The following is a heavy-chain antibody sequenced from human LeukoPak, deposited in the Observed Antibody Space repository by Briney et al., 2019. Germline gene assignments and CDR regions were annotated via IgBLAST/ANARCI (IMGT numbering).Heavy chain of an antibody. CDR2: ISGSGGST. D-gene: IGHD3-22*01. V-gene: IGHV3-23*01. CDR3: AKQQNYYDSSGYFPTLYYYYYMDV. Sequence: PGGSLRLSCAASGFTFSSYAMSWVRQAPGKGLEWVSAISGSGGSTYYADSVKGRFTISRDNSKNTLYLQMNSLRAEDTAVYYCAKQQNYYDSSGYFPTLYYYYYMDVWGKGTTVTVSS. J-gene: IGHJ6*03. CDR1: GFTFSSYA.